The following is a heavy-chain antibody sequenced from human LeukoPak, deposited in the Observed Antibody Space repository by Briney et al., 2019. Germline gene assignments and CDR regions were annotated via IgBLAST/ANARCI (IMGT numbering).Heavy chain of an antibody. V-gene: IGHV4-34*01. Sequence: SETLSLTCAVYGGSFSGYYWSWIRQPPGKGLEWIGEINHSGSTNYNPSLKSRVTISVDTSKNQFSLKLSSVTAADTAVYYCARDHNASVFDYWGQATLVSASS. CDR3: ARDHNASVFDY. D-gene: IGHD1-1*01. J-gene: IGHJ4*02. CDR1: GGSFSGYY. CDR2: INHSGST.